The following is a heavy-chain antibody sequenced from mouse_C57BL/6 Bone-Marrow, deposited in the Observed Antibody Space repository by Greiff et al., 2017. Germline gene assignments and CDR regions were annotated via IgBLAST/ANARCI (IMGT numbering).Heavy chain of an antibody. CDR1: GFTFNTYA. V-gene: IGHV10-3*01. D-gene: IGHD1-1*01. Sequence: EVQLVESGGGLVQPKGSLKLSCAASGFTFNTYAMHWVRQAPGKGLEWVARIRSKSSNYATYYADSVKDRFTISRDDSQSMLYLQMNNLKTEDTAMYYCVRDRYYGSSHWYFDVWGTGTTVTVSS. J-gene: IGHJ1*03. CDR2: IRSKSSNYAT. CDR3: VRDRYYGSSHWYFDV.